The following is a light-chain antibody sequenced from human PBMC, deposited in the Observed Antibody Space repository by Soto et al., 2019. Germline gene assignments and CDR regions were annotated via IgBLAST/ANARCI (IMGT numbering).Light chain of an antibody. CDR1: QTISSW. J-gene: IGKJ1*01. Sequence: QITLFVATVAASVGDRVTITCRASQTISSWLAWYQQKPGKAPKPPIYKASTLKSGVPSRFSGSGSGTEFTLTIGSLQRDDFATYNCKHYKSHSEPLGQGTK. CDR2: KAS. V-gene: IGKV1-5*03. CDR3: KHYKSHSEP.